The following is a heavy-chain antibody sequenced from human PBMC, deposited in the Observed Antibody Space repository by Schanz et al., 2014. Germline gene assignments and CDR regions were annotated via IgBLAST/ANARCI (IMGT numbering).Heavy chain of an antibody. CDR3: ARTGYDPSLTH. CDR1: GGTLNSCT. V-gene: IGHV1-69*02. D-gene: IGHD5-12*01. J-gene: IGHJ4*02. CDR2: IIPITHMT. Sequence: QVQLVQSGPEVKTPGSSVKVSCKAVGGTLNSCTISWVRQAPGQGLEWLGRIIPITHMTEYPERFQGRVTFTADKSTSTAFLEVNSLRSEDTAVYYCARTGYDPSLTHWGQGTLVTVSS.